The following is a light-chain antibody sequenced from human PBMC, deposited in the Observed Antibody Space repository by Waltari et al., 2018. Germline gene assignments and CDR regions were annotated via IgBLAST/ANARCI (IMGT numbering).Light chain of an antibody. V-gene: IGLV1-51*01. J-gene: IGLJ3*02. CDR1: SSNIGNNY. CDR3: ATWGTGLEAWV. CDR2: DND. Sequence: QSLLAQPPSVSAAPGQKVTISCSGSSSNIGNNYVSWYQQLPGTGPKLLFYDNDNRPSGFPYRFSGSKSGTSATLGITGLQTGDEADYYCATWGTGLEAWVFGGGTTLTVL.